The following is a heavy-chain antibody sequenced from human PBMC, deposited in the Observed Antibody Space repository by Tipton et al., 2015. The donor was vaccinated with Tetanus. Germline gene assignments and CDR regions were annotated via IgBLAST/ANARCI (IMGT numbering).Heavy chain of an antibody. CDR2: IIPVLDAT. D-gene: IGHD3-9*01. J-gene: IGHJ4*02. Sequence: QSGAEVRKPGSSVKVSCKTSGYTFSSYAVSWVRQAPGQGFEWMARIIPVLDATTSAQTFQDRVTITADTSTSTAYMELSGLRSEDTAVYYCARARYSESFGEIDYWGPGTLVTVSS. CDR1: GYTFSSYA. V-gene: IGHV1-69*04. CDR3: ARARYSESFGEIDY.